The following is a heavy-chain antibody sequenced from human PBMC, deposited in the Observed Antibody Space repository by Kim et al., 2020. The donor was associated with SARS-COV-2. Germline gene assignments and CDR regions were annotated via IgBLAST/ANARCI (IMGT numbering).Heavy chain of an antibody. V-gene: IGHV3-7*03. J-gene: IGHJ4*02. CDR2: IKQDGSEK. CDR1: GFTFSSYW. D-gene: IGHD3-10*01. Sequence: GGSLRLSCAASGFTFSSYWMSWVRQAPGKGLEWVANIKQDGSEKYYVDSVKGRFTISRDNAKNSLYLQMNSLRAEDTAVYYCARTLPYYGSGSYYASFDYWGQGTLVTVSS. CDR3: ARTLPYYGSGSYYASFDY.